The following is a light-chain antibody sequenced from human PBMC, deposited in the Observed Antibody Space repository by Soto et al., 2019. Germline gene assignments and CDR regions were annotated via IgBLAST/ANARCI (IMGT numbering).Light chain of an antibody. CDR2: DVI. J-gene: IGLJ2*01. CDR3: SSYTSSSTRV. CDR1: SRDVGGYNY. Sequence: QSALTQPASVSGSTGQSITISCTGTSRDVGGYNYVSWYQQHPGKSTKLIIYDVINRPSGVSNRFSGSKSGNTASLTISGLQAEDAADYYCSSYTSSSTRVFGVGTQRTVL. V-gene: IGLV2-14*01.